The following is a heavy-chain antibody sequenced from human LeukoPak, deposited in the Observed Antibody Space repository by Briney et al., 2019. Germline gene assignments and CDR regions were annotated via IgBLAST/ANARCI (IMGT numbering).Heavy chain of an antibody. CDR1: GLTVSSNY. D-gene: IGHD3-16*01. CDR3: ARDRGLGETYFDY. CDR2: IYSGGST. J-gene: IGHJ4*02. V-gene: IGHV3-66*01. Sequence: GGSLRLSCAVSGLTVSSNYMGWVRQAPGKGLEWVSVIYSGGSTYYADSVKGRFTISRDNSKNTLYLQMNSLRAEDTAVYYCARDRGLGETYFDYWGQGTLVTVSS.